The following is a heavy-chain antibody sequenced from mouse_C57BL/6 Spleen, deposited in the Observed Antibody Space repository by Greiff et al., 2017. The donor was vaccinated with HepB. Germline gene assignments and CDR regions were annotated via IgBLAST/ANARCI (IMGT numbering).Heavy chain of an antibody. CDR3: AREGIYYYGSSYGWYFDV. Sequence: EVQLQQSGPELVKPGASVKMSCKASGYTFTGYNMHWVKQSHGKSLEWIGYINPNNGGTSYNQKFKGKATLTVNKSSSTAYMELRSLTSEDSAVFYGAREGIYYYGSSYGWYFDVWGTGTTVTVSS. V-gene: IGHV1-22*01. CDR1: GYTFTGYN. D-gene: IGHD1-1*01. CDR2: INPNNGGT. J-gene: IGHJ1*03.